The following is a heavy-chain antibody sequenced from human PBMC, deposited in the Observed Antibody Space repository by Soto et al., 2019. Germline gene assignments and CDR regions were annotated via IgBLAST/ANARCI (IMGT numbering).Heavy chain of an antibody. J-gene: IGHJ4*02. Sequence: QVQLQQWGAGLLKPSETLSLTCAVYGGSFSGYYWSWIRQPPGKGLEWIGEINHSGSTNYNPSLKSRVTISVDTSKNQFSLKLSSVTAADTAVYYCARGRRVGVGESPDYWGQGTLVTVSS. D-gene: IGHD3-10*01. V-gene: IGHV4-34*01. CDR2: INHSGST. CDR1: GGSFSGYY. CDR3: ARGRRVGVGESPDY.